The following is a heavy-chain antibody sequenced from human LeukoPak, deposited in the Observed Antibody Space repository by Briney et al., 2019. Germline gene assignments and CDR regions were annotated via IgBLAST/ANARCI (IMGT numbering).Heavy chain of an antibody. D-gene: IGHD4-17*01. CDR2: MYSGGST. V-gene: IGHV3-53*04. CDR1: GFNFDDYG. J-gene: IGHJ4*02. Sequence: PGGSLRLSCAASGFNFDDYGMSWVRQDPGKGLEWVSVMYSGGSTYYADSVKGRFTISRHNSKNTLYLEINSLRPDDTAVYYCARGGGDYNPFDYWGQGTLVTVSS. CDR3: ARGGGDYNPFDY.